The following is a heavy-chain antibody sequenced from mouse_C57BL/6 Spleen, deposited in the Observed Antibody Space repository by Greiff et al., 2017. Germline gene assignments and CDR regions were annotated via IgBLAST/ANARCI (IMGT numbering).Heavy chain of an antibody. D-gene: IGHD2-4*01. Sequence: QDQLQQSGAELARPGASVKLSCKASGYTFTSYGISWVKQRTGQGLEWIGEIYPRSGNTYYNEKFKGKATLTADKSSSTAYMELRSLTSEYSAVYFCARRYYDYAMDYWGQGTSVTVSS. V-gene: IGHV1-81*01. CDR3: ARRYYDYAMDY. CDR1: GYTFTSYG. CDR2: IYPRSGNT. J-gene: IGHJ4*01.